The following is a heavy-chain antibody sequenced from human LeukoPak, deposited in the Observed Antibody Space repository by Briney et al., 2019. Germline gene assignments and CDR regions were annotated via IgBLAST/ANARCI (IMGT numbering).Heavy chain of an antibody. D-gene: IGHD3-9*01. CDR3: ARWGDYDILTGYYDSDY. Sequence: GGSLRLSCAASGFTFSNYAMSWVRQAPGKGLEWVSAVSGRDDSTYYADSVKGRFTISRDNSKNTLYLQMNSLRAEDTAVYYCARWGDYDILTGYYDSDYWGQGTLVTVSS. V-gene: IGHV3-23*01. CDR2: VSGRDDST. J-gene: IGHJ4*02. CDR1: GFTFSNYA.